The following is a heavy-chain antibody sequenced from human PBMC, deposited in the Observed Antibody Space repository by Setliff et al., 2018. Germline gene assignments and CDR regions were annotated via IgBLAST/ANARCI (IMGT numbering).Heavy chain of an antibody. V-gene: IGHV4-30-4*01. CDR2: ISHGVST. CDR1: GASVTSFDYY. Sequence: KPSETLSLTCTVSGASVTSFDYYWSWIRQPPGKGLEYIGHISHGVSTSYSPSLKSRLSISADTSKNQFSLKLTSVTAADTAVYYCARTHCTTTSCFYFHYWGQGTVVTSPQ. CDR3: ARTHCTTTSCFYFHY. J-gene: IGHJ4*02. D-gene: IGHD2-2*01.